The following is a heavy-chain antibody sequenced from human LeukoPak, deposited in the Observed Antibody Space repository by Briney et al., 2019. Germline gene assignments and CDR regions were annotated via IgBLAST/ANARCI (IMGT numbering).Heavy chain of an antibody. CDR2: INYDGSDT. J-gene: IGHJ4*02. Sequence: GGSLRLSCAASGFTFRNHWMHWVRQAPGKGLLWVARINYDGSDTSHADSVEGRFTISRDNAKDTLYLQINSLRVEDTAVYYCARNNWGIDYWGQGTLVAVSS. CDR3: ARNNWGIDY. D-gene: IGHD7-27*01. V-gene: IGHV3-74*01. CDR1: GFTFRNHW.